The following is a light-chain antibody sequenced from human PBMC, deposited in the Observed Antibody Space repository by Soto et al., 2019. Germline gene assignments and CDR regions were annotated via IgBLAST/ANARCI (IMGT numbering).Light chain of an antibody. V-gene: IGLV2-14*03. CDR2: DVS. J-gene: IGLJ1*01. Sequence: QSALTQPASVSGSPGQSITISCTGTSSDIGGHNYVSWYQQHPGKAPKLIIFDVSSRPSGVSNRFSGSKSGNTASLTISGLQAEDEADYYCSSYATSGIPYVFATGTKVTVL. CDR3: SSYATSGIPYV. CDR1: SSDIGGHNY.